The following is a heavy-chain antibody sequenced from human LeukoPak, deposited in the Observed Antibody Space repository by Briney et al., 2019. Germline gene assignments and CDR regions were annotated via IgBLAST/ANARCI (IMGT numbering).Heavy chain of an antibody. D-gene: IGHD2-2*02. CDR1: GYTFTSYY. V-gene: IGHV1-46*01. J-gene: IGHJ6*02. CDR3: ARGGDIVVVPAAIRYYYYYGMDV. CDR2: INPSGGST. Sequence: GASVKVSCKASGYTFTSYYMHWVRQAPGQGLEWMGIINPSGGSTSYAQKFQGRVTMTRDTSTSTVYMELSSLRSEDTAVYYCARGGDIVVVPAAIRYYYYYGMDVWGQGTTVTVSS.